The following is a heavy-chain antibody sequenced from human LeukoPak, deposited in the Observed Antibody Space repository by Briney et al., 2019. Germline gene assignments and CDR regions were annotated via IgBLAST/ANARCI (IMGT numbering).Heavy chain of an antibody. V-gene: IGHV3-30*03. J-gene: IGHJ2*01. D-gene: IGHD6-13*01. Sequence: PGGSLRLSCAASEFTLSNYGMHWVRQSPGKGLDWVAIISDDGDKKYYADSVKGRFTISRDNSKNTLHLQMNSLGPEDTAVYYCARDTGAGGQQLVYWYFDLWGRGTPVTVSS. CDR1: EFTLSNYG. CDR3: ARDTGAGGQQLVYWYFDL. CDR2: ISDDGDKK.